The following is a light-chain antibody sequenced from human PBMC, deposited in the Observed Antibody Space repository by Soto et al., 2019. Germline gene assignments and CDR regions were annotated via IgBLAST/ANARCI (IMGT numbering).Light chain of an antibody. CDR1: QTISSW. CDR3: QQYHKFWT. Sequence: DIQMTQSPSTLSGSVGDRVTITCRASQTISSWLAWYQQKPGKAPKLLIYKASTLKSGVPSRFSGSGPGTEFTLTISNLQPDDFATYYCQQYHKFWTFGQGTKVDIK. CDR2: KAS. V-gene: IGKV1-5*03. J-gene: IGKJ1*01.